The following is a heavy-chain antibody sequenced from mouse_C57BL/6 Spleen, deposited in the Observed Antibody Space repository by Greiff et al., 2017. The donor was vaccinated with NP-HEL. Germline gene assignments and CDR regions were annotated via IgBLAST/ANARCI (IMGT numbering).Heavy chain of an antibody. CDR2: IRSKSNNYAT. D-gene: IGHD2-5*01. Sequence: VQLVESGGGLVQPKGSLKLSCAASGFSFNTYAMNWVRQAPGKGLEWVARIRSKSNNYATYYADSVKDRFTISRDDSESMLYLQMNNLKTEDTAMYYCVRQAYYSNYFDYWGQGTTLTVSS. V-gene: IGHV10-1*01. J-gene: IGHJ2*01. CDR3: VRQAYYSNYFDY. CDR1: GFSFNTYA.